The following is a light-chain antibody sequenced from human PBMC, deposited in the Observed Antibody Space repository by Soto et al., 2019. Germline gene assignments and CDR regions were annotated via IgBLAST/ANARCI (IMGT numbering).Light chain of an antibody. CDR1: QSISTY. CDR2: AAY. CDR3: QLSYMIPRP. Sequence: MAQAPSSLSGSVGDRVTITCRASQSISTYLNCYQQKAGLAPKLLIYAAYNLQSGIPSRFSGSGSGTDFTLTISSLQPEDFATYYSQLSYMIPRPFGQGTKVDI. J-gene: IGKJ1*01. V-gene: IGKV1-39*01.